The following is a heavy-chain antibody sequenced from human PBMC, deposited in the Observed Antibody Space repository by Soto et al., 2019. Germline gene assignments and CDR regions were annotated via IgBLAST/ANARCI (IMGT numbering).Heavy chain of an antibody. Sequence: EVQLEESGGALVQPGRSLRLSCAASGFTVADYAMYWVRQGLGKGLEWVSSISWNSGNIGSADSVKGRFTTSRDKAENSLYLQMNSLRPEDTALYYCVRSKGGYSYGTPFDYWGQGTLVTVSS. CDR3: VRSKGGYSYGTPFDY. CDR2: ISWNSGNI. J-gene: IGHJ4*02. D-gene: IGHD5-18*01. V-gene: IGHV3-9*01. CDR1: GFTVADYA.